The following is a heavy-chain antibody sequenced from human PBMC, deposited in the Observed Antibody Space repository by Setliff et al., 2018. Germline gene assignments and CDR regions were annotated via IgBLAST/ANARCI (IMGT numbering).Heavy chain of an antibody. CDR3: RLWFGELSRDY. CDR2: ISSSGSI. D-gene: IGHD3-10*01. J-gene: IGHJ4*02. V-gene: IGHV3-48*03. CDR1: GFTFSSYA. Sequence: PGGSLRLSCAASGFTFSSYAMNWVRQGPGKGLEWVSYISSSGSIYYANSVKGRFTISRDNAQNSLHLQMNSLRAEDTAVYYCRLWFGELSRDYWGPGTLVTVSS.